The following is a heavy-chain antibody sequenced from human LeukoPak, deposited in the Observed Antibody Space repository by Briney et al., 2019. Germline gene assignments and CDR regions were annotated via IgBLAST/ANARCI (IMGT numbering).Heavy chain of an antibody. V-gene: IGHV3-64D*06. CDR2: ISSNGGST. CDR3: VKDVSRYSGYDSTFDY. D-gene: IGHD5-12*01. Sequence: GGSLRLSCSASGFTFSSYAMHWARQAPGKGLEYVSAISSNGGSTYYADSVKGRFTISRDNSKNTLYLQMSSLRAEDTAVYYCVKDVSRYSGYDSTFDYWGQGTLVTVSS. CDR1: GFTFSSYA. J-gene: IGHJ4*02.